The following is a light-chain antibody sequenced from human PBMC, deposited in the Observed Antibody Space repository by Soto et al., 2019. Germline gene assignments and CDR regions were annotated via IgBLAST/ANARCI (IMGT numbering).Light chain of an antibody. CDR2: LAS. V-gene: IGKV1-39*01. Sequence: DIQMPQSPSSLSASVGARFTITGRASQSISNYLNWYQQRPGKAPKLLIYLASSLSSGVPSKFSGSGSGTDFTLTISVLQPEDSATYYCQQTYKTPLTVGQGTKVDIK. CDR1: QSISNY. CDR3: QQTYKTPLT. J-gene: IGKJ1*01.